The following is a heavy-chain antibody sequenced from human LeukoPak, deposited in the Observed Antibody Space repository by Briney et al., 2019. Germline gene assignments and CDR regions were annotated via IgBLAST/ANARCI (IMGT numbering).Heavy chain of an antibody. CDR3: ARGNSTGSFLIDY. V-gene: IGHV3-30-3*01. CDR2: ISDDGSST. J-gene: IGHJ4*02. D-gene: IGHD3-10*01. CDR1: GFTFSTYA. Sequence: PGRSLRLSCAASGFTFSTYAVHWVRQAPGKGLEWVAIISDDGSSTYYSNSVKGRFTISRDNSRNTLYLQMNSLRPEDTAVYYCARGNSTGSFLIDYWGQGTLVTVSS.